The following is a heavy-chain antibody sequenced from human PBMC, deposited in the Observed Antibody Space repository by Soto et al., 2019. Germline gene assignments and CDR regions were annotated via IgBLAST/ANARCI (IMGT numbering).Heavy chain of an antibody. J-gene: IGHJ3*02. CDR2: ISGSGGST. V-gene: IGHV3-23*01. Sequence: GGSLRLSXAASGFTFSSYAMSWVRQAPGKGLEWVSAISGSGGSTYYADSVKGRFTISRDNSKNTLYLQMNSLRAEDTAVYYCAKDRWQWLVPGAFDIWGQGTMVTVSS. CDR1: GFTFSSYA. CDR3: AKDRWQWLVPGAFDI. D-gene: IGHD6-19*01.